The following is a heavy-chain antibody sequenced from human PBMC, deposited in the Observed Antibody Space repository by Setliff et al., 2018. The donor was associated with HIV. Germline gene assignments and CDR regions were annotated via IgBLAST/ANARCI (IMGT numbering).Heavy chain of an antibody. CDR1: GDSISSGSYY. CDR3: ARGIGLRPFDA. CDR2: VYSSGST. Sequence: SETLSLTCTVSGDSISSGSYYWSWIRQPAGKGLDWIGRVYSSGSTNYNPPLKSRLTISVDTSKRQFSLNLSSVTAADTAVYFCARGIGLRPFDAWGQGTLVTVSS. J-gene: IGHJ4*02. D-gene: IGHD4-17*01. V-gene: IGHV4-61*02.